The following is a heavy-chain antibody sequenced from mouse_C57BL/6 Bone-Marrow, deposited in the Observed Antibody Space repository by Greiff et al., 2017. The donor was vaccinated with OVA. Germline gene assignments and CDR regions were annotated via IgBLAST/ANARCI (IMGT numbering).Heavy chain of an antibody. J-gene: IGHJ2*01. D-gene: IGHD2-10*01. CDR1: GYTFTSYW. Sequence: QVQLQQPGAELVKPGASVTLSCKASGYTFTSYWMHWVQQRPGQGLEWIGMIHPNSGSTNYNEKFKSKATLTVDKYSSKAFMQLNSLTSEDSAFYYCASRKPYYALDYWGQGTTLTVSS. V-gene: IGHV1-64*01. CDR3: ASRKPYYALDY. CDR2: IHPNSGST.